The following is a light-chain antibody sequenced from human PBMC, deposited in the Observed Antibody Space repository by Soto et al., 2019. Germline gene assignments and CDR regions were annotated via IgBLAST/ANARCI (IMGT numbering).Light chain of an antibody. J-gene: IGKJ5*01. Sequence: DIVINQSPDALALTMGERATINCKSSQSVLYSSNNKNYLAWYQQKPGQPPKLLIYWASTRESGVPDRFSGSGSGTDFTLTISSLQAEDVAVYYCQQYSSTPITFGQGTRLEIK. V-gene: IGKV4-1*01. CDR3: QQYSSTPIT. CDR1: QSVLYSSNNKNY. CDR2: WAS.